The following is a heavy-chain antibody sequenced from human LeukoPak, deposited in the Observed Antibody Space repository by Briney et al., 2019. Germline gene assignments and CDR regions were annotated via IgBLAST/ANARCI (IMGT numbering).Heavy chain of an antibody. J-gene: IGHJ4*02. CDR1: GGTFSIYA. Sequence: SVNVSFKASGGTFSIYAISWVRQAPGQGLEWMGGIIPIFGTANYAQKFQGRVTITADESTSTAYMELSSLRSEDTAVYYCARGSVDTAMVRYDYWGQGTLVTVSS. D-gene: IGHD5-18*01. V-gene: IGHV1-69*13. CDR3: ARGSVDTAMVRYDY. CDR2: IIPIFGTA.